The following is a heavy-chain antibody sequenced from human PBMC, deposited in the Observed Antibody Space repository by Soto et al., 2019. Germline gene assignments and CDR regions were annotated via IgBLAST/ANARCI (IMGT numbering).Heavy chain of an antibody. CDR2: IYHSGST. CDR3: AQYSSGYYPDY. J-gene: IGHJ4*02. Sequence: QLQLQESGPGLVKPSETLSLTCTVSGGSISSSSYYWGWIRQPPGKGLEWIGSIYHSGSTYYNPSLKSRVTISVDTSKNQFSLKLSSVTAADTAVYYCAQYSSGYYPDYWGQGTLVTVSS. CDR1: GGSISSSSYY. D-gene: IGHD3-22*01. V-gene: IGHV4-39*01.